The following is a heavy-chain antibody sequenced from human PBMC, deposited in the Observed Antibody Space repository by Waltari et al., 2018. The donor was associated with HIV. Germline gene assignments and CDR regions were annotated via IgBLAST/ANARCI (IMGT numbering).Heavy chain of an antibody. CDR1: GFTSSLYW. D-gene: IGHD2-8*01. Sequence: EVQLVESGGGLVQPGGSLRLSCAASGFTSSLYWMSWVRQAPGKGLEWVANIKQDVSEKHYVDSVKGRFTISRDNAKKSLYLQMNSLRAEDTAVYYCARMGLMMYAIGAFDIWGQGTMVTVSS. V-gene: IGHV3-7*01. J-gene: IGHJ3*02. CDR3: ARMGLMMYAIGAFDI. CDR2: IKQDVSEK.